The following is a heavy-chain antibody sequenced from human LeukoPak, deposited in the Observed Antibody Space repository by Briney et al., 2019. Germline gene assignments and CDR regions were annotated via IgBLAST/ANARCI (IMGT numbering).Heavy chain of an antibody. Sequence: AAVKVSFKCSGYTFTGYYMHWVRQAPGQGLEWMGWINPNSGGTNYAQKLQGRVTMTRDTSISTGYMEMSRLRSADTAVYYCATGSSSGWYGYWGQGTLVTVSS. CDR1: GYTFTGYY. D-gene: IGHD6-19*01. CDR2: INPNSGGT. CDR3: ATGSSSGWYGY. J-gene: IGHJ4*02. V-gene: IGHV1-2*02.